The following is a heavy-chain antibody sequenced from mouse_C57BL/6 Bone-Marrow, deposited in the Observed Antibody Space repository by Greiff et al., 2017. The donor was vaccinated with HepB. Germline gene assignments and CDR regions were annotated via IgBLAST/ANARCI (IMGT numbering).Heavy chain of an antibody. D-gene: IGHD2-2*01. J-gene: IGHJ4*01. CDR2: INPNNGGT. Sequence: EVKLLESGPELVKPGASVKIPCKASGYTFTDYNMDWVKQSHGKSLEWIGDINPNNGGTIYNQKFKGKATLTVDKSSSTAYMELRSLTSEDTAVYYCARGTMVTTEAMDYWGQGTSVTVSS. CDR1: GYTFTDYN. CDR3: ARGTMVTTEAMDY. V-gene: IGHV1-18*01.